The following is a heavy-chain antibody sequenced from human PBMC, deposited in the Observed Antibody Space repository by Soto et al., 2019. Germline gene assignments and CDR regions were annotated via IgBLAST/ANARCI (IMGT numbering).Heavy chain of an antibody. V-gene: IGHV2-5*02. J-gene: IGHJ4*02. Sequence: QITLKESGPTLVKPTQTLTLTCTFSGFSLTSNAVGVGWFRQPPGKALEWLALIYWDDDNHYSPSLKSSLTFTKDTSKNQVVLIMTNVDPVDTSTYYCAHGSGWLFDFWGQGTLVTVSS. CDR3: AHGSGWLFDF. CDR1: GFSLTSNAVG. D-gene: IGHD6-19*01. CDR2: IYWDDDN.